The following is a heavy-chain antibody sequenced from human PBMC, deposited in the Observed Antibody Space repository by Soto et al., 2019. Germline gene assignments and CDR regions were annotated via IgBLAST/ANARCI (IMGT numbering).Heavy chain of an antibody. D-gene: IGHD3-9*01. Sequence: PSETLSLTCGVSGGTIRSPDWWTWVRQPPGKGLEWIGYIYYSGSTNYNPSLKSRVTISVDTSKNQFSLKLSSVTAADTAVYYCARDRVQGGRYFDWLSGGDYYGMDVWGQGTTVTVSS. V-gene: IGHV4-59*11. CDR3: ARDRVQGGRYFDWLSGGDYYGMDV. J-gene: IGHJ6*02. CDR2: IYYSGST. CDR1: GGTIRSPDW.